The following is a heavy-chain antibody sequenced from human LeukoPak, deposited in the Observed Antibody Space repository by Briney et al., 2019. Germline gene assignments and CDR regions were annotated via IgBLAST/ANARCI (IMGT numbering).Heavy chain of an antibody. J-gene: IGHJ4*02. Sequence: SETLSLTCTVSGYSISSGHYWGWCRPPPGEGVEWIGNIHYAGATYYNKSPKSRVIITVDKCKKQFSLKMNSATAADTAVYYCTRDFDKTAMVFKSGYNRGRGTLVTVSS. CDR3: TRDFDKTAMVFKSGYN. CDR1: GYSISSGHY. CDR2: IHYAGAT. D-gene: IGHD6-25*01. V-gene: IGHV4-38-2*02.